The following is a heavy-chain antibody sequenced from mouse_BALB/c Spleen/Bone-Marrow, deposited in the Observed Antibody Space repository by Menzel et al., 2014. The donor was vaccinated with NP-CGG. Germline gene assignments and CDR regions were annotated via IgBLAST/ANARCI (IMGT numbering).Heavy chain of an antibody. J-gene: IGHJ2*01. CDR3: SRGTRYYFDY. D-gene: IGHD1-1*01. CDR1: GFNIKDTY. Sequence: VQLKHSGAELVKPGASVKLSCTTSGFNIKDTYIHWVKRRPEQGLDWIGRIDPADDTTIYDPKFQDKATITTDTSSSMAYLQLSSLTTEDAAVYFCSRGTRYYFDYWGQGTTLTVSS. V-gene: IGHV14-3*02. CDR2: IDPADDTT.